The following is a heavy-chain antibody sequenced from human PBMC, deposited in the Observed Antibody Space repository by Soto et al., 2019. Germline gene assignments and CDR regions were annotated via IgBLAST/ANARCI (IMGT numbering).Heavy chain of an antibody. J-gene: IGHJ4*02. Sequence: GGSLRLSCAVSGFNVRSYWMSWVRQAPGKGLEWVASIKEDGSEIYYLQSVRGRFTISRDSAGSALQLAMNYLSAEDTATYFCARDIGFDYVNWGQGTLVTVSS. CDR2: IKEDGSEI. V-gene: IGHV3-7*01. CDR1: GFNVRSYW. CDR3: ARDIGFDYVN. D-gene: IGHD3-16*01.